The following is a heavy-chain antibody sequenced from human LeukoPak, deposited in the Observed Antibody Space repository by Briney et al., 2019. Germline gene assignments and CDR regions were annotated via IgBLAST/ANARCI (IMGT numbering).Heavy chain of an antibody. D-gene: IGHD4-17*01. CDR1: GFTFRSYG. V-gene: IGHV3-33*01. CDR2: IWYDGSNK. Sequence: GRSLRLFWAASGFTFRSYGMYWVRQAPGKGLEWVAVIWYDGSNKYYADSVKGRFTVSRDNSKNTLYLQMNSLRAEDTAVYYCAREGDYGDYVVDYWGQGTLVTVSS. CDR3: AREGDYGDYVVDY. J-gene: IGHJ4*02.